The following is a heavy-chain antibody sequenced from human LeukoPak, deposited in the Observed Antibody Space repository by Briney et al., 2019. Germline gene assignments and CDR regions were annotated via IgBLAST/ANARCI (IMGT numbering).Heavy chain of an antibody. J-gene: IGHJ4*02. CDR3: AKDRSGHDQFDY. Sequence: GGSLRLSCAASGFSFSSYAMSWVRQAPGKGLEWVSAISGSGGSTYYADSVKGRFTISRDNSKNTLYLQMSSLRAEDTAVYYCAKDRSGHDQFDYWGQGTLVTVSS. V-gene: IGHV3-23*01. CDR1: GFSFSSYA. CDR2: ISGSGGST. D-gene: IGHD5-12*01.